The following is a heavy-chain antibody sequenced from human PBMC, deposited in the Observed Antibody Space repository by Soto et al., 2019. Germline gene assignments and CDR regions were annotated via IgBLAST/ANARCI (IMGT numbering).Heavy chain of an antibody. CDR1: GFTFNNYA. Sequence: EVQLLESGGGLVQPGGSLRLSCAASGFTFNNYAMSWVRQAPGKGLEWVSAISGSGGSTYYADSVKGRFTISRDNSKNTLYLQMNSLRAEDTAVYYCAKFGKQTSWYYSDYWGQGTLVTVSS. CDR3: AKFGKQTSWYYSDY. V-gene: IGHV3-23*01. J-gene: IGHJ4*02. D-gene: IGHD3-16*01. CDR2: ISGSGGST.